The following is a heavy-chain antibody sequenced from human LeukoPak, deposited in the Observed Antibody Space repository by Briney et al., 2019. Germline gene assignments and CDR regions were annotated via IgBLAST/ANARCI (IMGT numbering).Heavy chain of an antibody. CDR1: GYAFSSYD. CDR2: VKPNSGNT. CDR3: ARMFGGFSL. D-gene: IGHD3-10*02. Sequence: ASVKASCKASGYAFSSYDINWVRQAAGQGLEWMGWVKPNSGNTGYAQKFQGRVSLSRNTSINTAYMELSSLRSEDTAVYYCARMFGGFSLWGQGTMVTVSS. J-gene: IGHJ3*01. V-gene: IGHV1-8*03.